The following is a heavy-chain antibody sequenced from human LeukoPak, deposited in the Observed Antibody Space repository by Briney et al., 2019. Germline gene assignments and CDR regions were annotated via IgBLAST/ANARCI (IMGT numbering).Heavy chain of an antibody. CDR2: ISDSGGRT. Sequence: GGPLRLSCAVSGITLSNYGMSWVRQAPGKGLEWVAGISDSGGRTNYADSVKGRFTISRDNPKNTLYLQMNSLRAEDTAAYFCAKRGVVIRVILVGFHKEAYYFDSWGQGALVTVSS. V-gene: IGHV3-23*01. CDR1: GITLSNYG. J-gene: IGHJ4*02. CDR3: AKRGVVIRVILVGFHKEAYYFDS. D-gene: IGHD3-22*01.